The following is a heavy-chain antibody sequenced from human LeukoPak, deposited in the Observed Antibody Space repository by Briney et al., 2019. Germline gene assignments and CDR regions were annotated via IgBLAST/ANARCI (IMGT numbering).Heavy chain of an antibody. Sequence: PGGSLRLSCAASGFTVSSNYMSWVRQVPGKGLEWVSVIYSDGTISYADSVKGRFTISRDNSENTLYLQMNSLRVEDTAVYYCARRGGYSDYWGQGTLVTVSS. CDR1: GFTVSSNY. J-gene: IGHJ4*02. D-gene: IGHD5-24*01. V-gene: IGHV3-66*04. CDR2: IYSDGTI. CDR3: ARRGGYSDY.